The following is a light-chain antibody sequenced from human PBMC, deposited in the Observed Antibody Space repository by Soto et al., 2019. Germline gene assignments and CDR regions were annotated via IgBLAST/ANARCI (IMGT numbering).Light chain of an antibody. CDR1: QSVSSSY. Sequence: EIVLTQSPGTLSLSPGDRATLSCRASQSVSSSYLAWYQQKPGQAPRLLIYGASSRATGIPDRVSGSGSGTDFTLTISGLEPEDSAVYYCQQYGNSRGTFGQGTKVDIK. V-gene: IGKV3-20*01. CDR2: GAS. CDR3: QQYGNSRGT. J-gene: IGKJ1*01.